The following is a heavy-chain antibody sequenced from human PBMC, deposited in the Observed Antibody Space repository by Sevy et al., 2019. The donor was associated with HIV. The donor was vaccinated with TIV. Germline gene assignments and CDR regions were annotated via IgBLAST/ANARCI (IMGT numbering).Heavy chain of an antibody. D-gene: IGHD6-13*01. J-gene: IGHJ4*02. V-gene: IGHV3-23*01. CDR3: AKDDGIAAAGY. Sequence: GESLKISCAASGFTFSSYAMSWVRQAPGKGLEWVSAISGSAGSTYYADSVKGRFTISRDNSKNTLYLQMNSLRAEDTAVYYCAKDDGIAAAGYWGQGTLVTVSS. CDR2: ISGSAGST. CDR1: GFTFSSYA.